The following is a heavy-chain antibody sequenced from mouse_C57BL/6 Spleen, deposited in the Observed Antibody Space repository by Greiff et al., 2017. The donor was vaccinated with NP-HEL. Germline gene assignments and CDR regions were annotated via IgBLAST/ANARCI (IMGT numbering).Heavy chain of an antibody. CDR2: INPNNGGT. CDR1: GYTFTDYT. V-gene: IGHV1-18*01. CDR3: ARAVYYGSSLFDN. D-gene: IGHD1-1*01. Sequence: EVQLQQSGPELVKPGASVKIPCKASGYTFTDYTMDWVKQSHGKSLEWIGDINPNNGGTIYNQKFKGQATLTVATSSSTSYMELRSLTSEDTAVNYCARAVYYGSSLFDNWGQGTLVTVSA. J-gene: IGHJ3*01.